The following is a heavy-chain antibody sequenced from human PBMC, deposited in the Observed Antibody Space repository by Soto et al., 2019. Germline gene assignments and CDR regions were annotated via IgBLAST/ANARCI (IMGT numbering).Heavy chain of an antibody. CDR3: ARESVYYYDSSGPASDAFDI. D-gene: IGHD3-22*01. Sequence: ASVKVSCKASGYTFTSYYMHWVRQAPGQGLEWMGIINPSGGSTSYAQKFRGRVTMTRDTSTSTVYMELSILRSEDTAVYYCARESVYYYDSSGPASDAFDIWGQGTTVTVSS. CDR1: GYTFTSYY. J-gene: IGHJ3*02. V-gene: IGHV1-46*01. CDR2: INPSGGST.